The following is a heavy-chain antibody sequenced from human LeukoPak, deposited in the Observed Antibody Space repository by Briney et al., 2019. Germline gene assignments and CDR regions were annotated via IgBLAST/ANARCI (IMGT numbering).Heavy chain of an antibody. V-gene: IGHV3-30*02. CDR3: AKDRQYSSTAFDY. CDR1: GFTFSSYG. Sequence: PGGSLRLSCAASGFTFSSYGIHWVRQAPGKGLEWVAFIRYDGSSKYYADSVKGRFTISRDNSKNTLYLQMNSLRAEDTAVYYCAKDRQYSSTAFDYWGQGTLVTVSS. J-gene: IGHJ4*02. CDR2: IRYDGSSK. D-gene: IGHD6-13*01.